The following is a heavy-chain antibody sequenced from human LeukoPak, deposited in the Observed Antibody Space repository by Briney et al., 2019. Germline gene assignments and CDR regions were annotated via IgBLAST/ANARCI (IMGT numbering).Heavy chain of an antibody. V-gene: IGHV3-23*01. Sequence: VGSLRLSCAASGFTFSSYAMSWVRQAPGKGLEWVSAISGSGGSTYYADSVKGRFTISRDNSKNTLYLQMNSLRAEDTAVYYCAKDRRSRYDSSGGGFDYWGQGTLVTVSS. CDR1: GFTFSSYA. D-gene: IGHD3-22*01. CDR2: ISGSGGST. J-gene: IGHJ4*02. CDR3: AKDRRSRYDSSGGGFDY.